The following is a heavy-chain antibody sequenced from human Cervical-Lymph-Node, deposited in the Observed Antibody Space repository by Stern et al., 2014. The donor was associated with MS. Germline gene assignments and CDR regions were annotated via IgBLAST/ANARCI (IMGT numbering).Heavy chain of an antibody. CDR2: LYHNGTP. CDR3: ARVGGRRQLSD. CDR1: GGSIIPYS. V-gene: IGHV4-59*12. D-gene: IGHD3-16*01. J-gene: IGHJ4*02. Sequence: QVPLVQSGPGLVKPSATLSLTCTVSGGSIIPYSSTSIRQTPGQGLQWIGDLYHNGTPTNKPSLHTRVTLSVDTPKNHFSLRLISVTAADTGLYFCARVGGRRQLSDWGQGILVTVSS.